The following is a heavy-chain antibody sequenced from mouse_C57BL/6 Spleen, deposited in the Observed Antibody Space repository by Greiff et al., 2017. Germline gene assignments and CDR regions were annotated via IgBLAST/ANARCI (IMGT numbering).Heavy chain of an antibody. CDR3: ARSISFAY. D-gene: IGHD2-10*02. V-gene: IGHV5-17*01. CDR2: ISSGSSNI. J-gene: IGHJ3*01. Sequence: EVQVVESGGGLVKPGGSLKLSCAASGFTFSDYGMHWVRQAPEKGLEWVAYISSGSSNIYYADTVKGRFTISRDNAKNTLFLQMTSLRSEDTAMYYCARSISFAYWGQGTLVTVSA. CDR1: GFTFSDYG.